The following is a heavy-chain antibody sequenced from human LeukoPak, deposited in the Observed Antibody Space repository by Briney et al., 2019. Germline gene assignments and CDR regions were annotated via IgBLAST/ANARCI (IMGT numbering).Heavy chain of an antibody. D-gene: IGHD3-9*01. V-gene: IGHV1-3*01. J-gene: IGHJ4*02. CDR3: ARVHYEILTGSY. CDR2: INAGNGNT. Sequence: ASVKVSCKASGYTFTSYAIHWVRQAPGQRLEWMGWINAGNGNTKYSQKFQGRVTITRDTSASTAYMELSSLRSDDTAVYYCARVHYEILTGSYWGQGTLVTVSS. CDR1: GYTFTSYA.